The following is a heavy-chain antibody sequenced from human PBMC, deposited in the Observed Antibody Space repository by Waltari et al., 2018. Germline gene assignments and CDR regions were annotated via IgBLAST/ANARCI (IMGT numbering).Heavy chain of an antibody. Sequence: EVQLVQSGAEVKKPGATVKISCKASGYTFTDYYMHWVQQAPGKGLEWMGRVDPEDGETIYAEKFQGRVTITADTSTDTAYMELNSLRAEDTAVYYCARDGAVGAPTSYWGQGTLVTVSS. D-gene: IGHD1-26*01. V-gene: IGHV1-69-2*01. CDR1: GYTFTDYY. CDR2: VDPEDGET. CDR3: ARDGAVGAPTSY. J-gene: IGHJ4*02.